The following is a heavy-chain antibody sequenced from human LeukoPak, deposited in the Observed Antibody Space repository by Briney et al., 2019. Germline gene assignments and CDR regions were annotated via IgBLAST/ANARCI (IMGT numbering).Heavy chain of an antibody. CDR2: IYYGGST. Sequence: SSETLSLTCTVSGGSISSSSYYWGWIRQPPGKGLEWIGSIYYGGSTYYNPSLKSRVTISVDTSKNQFSLKLSSVTAADTAVYYCARDSLLLGYCSGGSCYSSFDYWGQGTLVTVSS. J-gene: IGHJ4*02. D-gene: IGHD2-15*01. CDR3: ARDSLLLGYCSGGSCYSSFDY. CDR1: GGSISSSSYY. V-gene: IGHV4-39*07.